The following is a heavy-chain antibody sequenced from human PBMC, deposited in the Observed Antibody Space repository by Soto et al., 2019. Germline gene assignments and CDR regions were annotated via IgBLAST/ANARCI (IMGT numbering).Heavy chain of an antibody. Sequence: QVQLQESGPRLVKPSQTLSLTCTVSGGSIISADSYWSWVRQHPGKGLEWIGYIFHSGTSHYNPSLKSRLIMAVDTSKHQFSLRLSSVTVADTAVYYCARDLDYFDSRLYTHYFDYWGQGALVTVSS. CDR3: ARDLDYFDSRLYTHYFDY. D-gene: IGHD3-22*01. V-gene: IGHV4-31*03. J-gene: IGHJ4*02. CDR2: IFHSGTS. CDR1: GGSIISADSY.